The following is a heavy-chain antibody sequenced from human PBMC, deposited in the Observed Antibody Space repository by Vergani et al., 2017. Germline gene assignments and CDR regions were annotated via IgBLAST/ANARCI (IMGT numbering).Heavy chain of an antibody. CDR2: ISYDGSNK. D-gene: IGHD6-19*01. CDR1: GFTFSSYA. CDR3: ARDFKIAVAGP. J-gene: IGHJ5*02. V-gene: IGHV3-30-3*01. Sequence: QVQLVESGGGVVQPGRSLRLSCAASGFTFSSYAMHWVRQAPGTGLEWVAVISYDGSNKYYADSVKGRFTISRDNSKNTLYLQMNSLRAEDTAVYYCARDFKIAVAGPRGQGTLVTVSS.